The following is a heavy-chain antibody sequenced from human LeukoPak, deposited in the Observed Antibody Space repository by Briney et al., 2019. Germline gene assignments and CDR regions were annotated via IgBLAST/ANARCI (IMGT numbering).Heavy chain of an antibody. V-gene: IGHV3-23*01. CDR1: GYTFTSYG. Sequence: PWASVKVSCKASGYTFTSYGISWVRQAPGKGLEWVSAISGSGGSTYYADSVKGRFTISRDNSKNTLYLQMNSLRAEDTAVYYCAKDREWELDYWGQGTLVTVSS. J-gene: IGHJ4*02. CDR2: ISGSGGST. D-gene: IGHD1-26*01. CDR3: AKDREWELDY.